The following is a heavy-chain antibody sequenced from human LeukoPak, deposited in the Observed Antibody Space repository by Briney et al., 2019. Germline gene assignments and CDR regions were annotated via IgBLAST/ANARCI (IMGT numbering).Heavy chain of an antibody. J-gene: IGHJ6*02. CDR3: TRVGLRLLYYYYGMDV. CDR2: IRSKAYGGTT. V-gene: IGHV3-49*04. D-gene: IGHD4-17*01. CDR1: GFTFGDYA. Sequence: GRSLRLSCTASGFTFGDYAMSWVRQAPGKGLEWVGFIRSKAYGGTTEYAASVKGRFTISRDDSKSIAYLQTNSLKTEDTAVYYCTRVGLRLLYYYYGMDVWGQGTTVTVSS.